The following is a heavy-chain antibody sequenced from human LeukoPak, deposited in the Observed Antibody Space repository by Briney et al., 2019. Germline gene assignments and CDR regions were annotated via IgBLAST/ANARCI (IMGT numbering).Heavy chain of an antibody. CDR1: GGTFSSYA. CDR2: IIPIFGTA. Sequence: ASVTVSCKASGGTFSSYAISWVRQAPGQGLEWKGGIIPIFGTANYAQKFQGRVTITTDESTSTAYMELSSLRSEDTAVYYCARTDYYDSSGTLVLGNLFDYWGQGTLVTVSS. D-gene: IGHD3-22*01. J-gene: IGHJ4*02. CDR3: ARTDYYDSSGTLVLGNLFDY. V-gene: IGHV1-69*05.